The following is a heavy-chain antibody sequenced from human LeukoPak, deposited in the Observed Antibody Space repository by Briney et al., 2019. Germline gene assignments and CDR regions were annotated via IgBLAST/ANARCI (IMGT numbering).Heavy chain of an antibody. D-gene: IGHD2-2*01. J-gene: IGHJ2*01. CDR3: AKPSYCSSTNCYGWDWYFDL. Sequence: GGSLRLSCAASGFTFSSYAMSWVRQAPGKGREGCSSISGSGGRTYYADYVKGRFTISRDNSKDTLALQMNGLRVDDTVIYYCAKPSYCSSTNCYGWDWYFDLWGRGTLVAVSS. CDR1: GFTFSSYA. V-gene: IGHV3-23*01. CDR2: ISGSGGRT.